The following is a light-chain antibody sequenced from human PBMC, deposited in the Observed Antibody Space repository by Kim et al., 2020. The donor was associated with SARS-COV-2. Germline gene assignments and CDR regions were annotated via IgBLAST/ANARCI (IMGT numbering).Light chain of an antibody. J-gene: IGKJ1*01. CDR2: GAS. CDR1: QSVSSN. V-gene: IGKV3-15*01. CDR3: QQYNNWPTMT. Sequence: IVMTQSPATLPVSPGERATLACRASQSVSSNLAWYQQKPGQAPRLPIYGASTRATGIPARFSGSGSGTEFTLTISSLQSEDFAVYYCQQYNNWPTMTFGQGTKVDIK.